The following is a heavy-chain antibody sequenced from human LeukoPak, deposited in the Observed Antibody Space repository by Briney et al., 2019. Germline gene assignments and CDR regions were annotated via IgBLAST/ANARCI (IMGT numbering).Heavy chain of an antibody. CDR1: GGTFSSYA. D-gene: IGHD6-19*01. Sequence: ASVKVSCKASGGTFSSYAISWVRQAPGQGLEWMGGIIAYNGNTNYAQKLQGRVTMTTDTSTSTAYMELRSLRSDDTAVYYCARQRAVAGHFDYWGQGTLVTVSS. CDR2: IIAYNGNT. V-gene: IGHV1-18*01. J-gene: IGHJ4*02. CDR3: ARQRAVAGHFDY.